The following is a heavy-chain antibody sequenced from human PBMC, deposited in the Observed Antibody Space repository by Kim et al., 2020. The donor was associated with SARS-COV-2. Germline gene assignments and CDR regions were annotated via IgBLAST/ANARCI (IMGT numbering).Heavy chain of an antibody. Sequence: GESLKISCAASGFTFSGSAMHWVRQASGKGLEWVGRIRSKANSYATAYAASVKGRFTISRDDSKNTAYLQMNSLKTEDTAVYYCTSLAVADPFDYWGQGT. CDR2: IRSKANSYAT. V-gene: IGHV3-73*01. CDR3: TSLAVADPFDY. J-gene: IGHJ4*02. CDR1: GFTFSGSA. D-gene: IGHD6-19*01.